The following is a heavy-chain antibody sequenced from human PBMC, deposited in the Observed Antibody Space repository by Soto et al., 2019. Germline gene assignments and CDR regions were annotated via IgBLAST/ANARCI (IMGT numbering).Heavy chain of an antibody. J-gene: IGHJ4*02. V-gene: IGHV3-23*01. D-gene: IGHD3-22*01. CDR1: GFIFSSYA. CDR3: TKGYYYDPCGYFES. Sequence: PGGSLRVSCAASGFIFSSYAMSWVRQAPGKGLEWVSAISGSGGRTYYADSVKGRFTISRDNSKNTLYLQMNSLRAEDTAVYYCTKGYYYDPCGYFESWGQGTLVTVSS. CDR2: ISGSGGRT.